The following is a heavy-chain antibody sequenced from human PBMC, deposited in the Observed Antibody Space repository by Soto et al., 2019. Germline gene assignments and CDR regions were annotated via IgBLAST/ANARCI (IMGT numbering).Heavy chain of an antibody. D-gene: IGHD5-12*01. V-gene: IGHV1-46*01. CDR1: GYTFTSYY. Sequence: ASVKLSCKASGYTFTSYYMHWVRQAPGQGLEWMGIINPSGGSTSYAQKFQGRVTMTRDTSTSTVYMELSSLRSEDTAVYYCARREGGFQKPLYYYYGMDVWGQGTTVTVSS. CDR2: INPSGGST. J-gene: IGHJ6*02. CDR3: ARREGGFQKPLYYYYGMDV.